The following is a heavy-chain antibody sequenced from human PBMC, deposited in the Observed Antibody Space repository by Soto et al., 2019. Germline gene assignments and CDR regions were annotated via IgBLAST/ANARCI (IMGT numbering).Heavy chain of an antibody. CDR1: GYTFTSYG. Sequence: ASVKVSCKASGYTFTSYGISWVRQAPGQGLEWMGWISAYNGNTNYAQKLQGRVTMTTDTSTSTAYMELRSLRSDDTAVYYCARIDAWTAAGTGYNTYYYYGMDVWGQGNTVTVSS. CDR3: ARIDAWTAAGTGYNTYYYYGMDV. D-gene: IGHD6-13*01. V-gene: IGHV1-18*01. CDR2: ISAYNGNT. J-gene: IGHJ6*02.